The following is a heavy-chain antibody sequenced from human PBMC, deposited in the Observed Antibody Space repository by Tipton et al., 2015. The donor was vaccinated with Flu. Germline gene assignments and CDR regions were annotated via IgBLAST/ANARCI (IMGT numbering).Heavy chain of an antibody. Sequence: SLRLSCAASGFTFSSYGMSWVRQAPGKGLEWVSGISDSGGSTYYADSVKGRFTISRDNSKNTMNLQMNSLRVEDTAVYYCANFDGAPWGQGTLVTVPS. V-gene: IGHV3-23*01. CDR3: ANFDGAP. J-gene: IGHJ5*01. CDR2: ISDSGGST. CDR1: GFTFSSYG. D-gene: IGHD4-17*01.